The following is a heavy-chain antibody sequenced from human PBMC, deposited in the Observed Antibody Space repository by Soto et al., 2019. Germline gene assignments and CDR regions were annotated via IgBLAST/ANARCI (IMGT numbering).Heavy chain of an antibody. CDR2: IDQFGIEK. D-gene: IGHD3-10*01. CDR1: GFNFSKYW. CDR3: ARDQMARGLYGMDV. Sequence: PGGSLQLSCAAPGFNFSKYWMSWVRQAPGKGLEWVANIDQFGIEKYYVDSAPSRFTISRDNADNSLYLQVNSLRVGDTGVYFCARDQMARGLYGMDVWGQGTTVTVSS. J-gene: IGHJ6*02. V-gene: IGHV3-7*01.